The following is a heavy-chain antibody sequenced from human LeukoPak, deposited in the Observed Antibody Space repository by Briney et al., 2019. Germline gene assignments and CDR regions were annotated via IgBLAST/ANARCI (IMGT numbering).Heavy chain of an antibody. CDR2: ITISSSTI. D-gene: IGHD6-19*01. CDR3: ARGAGLGYHYYYMDV. Sequence: GGSLRLSCAASGFTFSTYSMNWVRQAPGRGLEWVSYITISSSTIYYADSVKGRFTISRDNAKNSLYLQMNSLRAEDTAVYYCARGAGLGYHYYYMDVWGKGTTVTVSS. CDR1: GFTFSTYS. J-gene: IGHJ6*03. V-gene: IGHV3-48*04.